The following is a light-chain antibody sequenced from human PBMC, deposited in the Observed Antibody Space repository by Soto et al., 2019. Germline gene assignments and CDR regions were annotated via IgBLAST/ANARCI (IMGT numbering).Light chain of an antibody. CDR3: HVWDSRDDHRV. J-gene: IGLJ2*01. V-gene: IGLV3-21*02. Sequence: SYELTQPPSVSVAPGQTARITCGGNRIGSKSVHWFQQKPGQSPVLVVHDDSDRPSGIPERLSGSNSGGTATLTISRVEAGDDADYFCHVWDSRDDHRVFGGGTKLTV. CDR2: DDS. CDR1: RIGSKS.